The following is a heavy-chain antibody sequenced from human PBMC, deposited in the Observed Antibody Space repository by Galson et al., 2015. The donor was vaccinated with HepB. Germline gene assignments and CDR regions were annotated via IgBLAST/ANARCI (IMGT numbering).Heavy chain of an antibody. D-gene: IGHD2-15*01. CDR1: GFTFSSYA. CDR2: ISYDGSNK. CDR3: ANTLLVYCSGGSCYYYYYGMDV. Sequence: SLRLSCAASGFTFSSYAMHWVRQAPGKGLEWVAVISYDGSNKYYADSVKGRFTISRDNSKNTLYLQMNSLRAEDTAVYYCANTLLVYCSGGSCYYYYYGMDVWGQGTTVTVSS. J-gene: IGHJ6*02. V-gene: IGHV3-30*18.